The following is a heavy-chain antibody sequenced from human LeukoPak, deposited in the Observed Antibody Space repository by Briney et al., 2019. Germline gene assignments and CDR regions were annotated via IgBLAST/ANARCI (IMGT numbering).Heavy chain of an antibody. Sequence: GGSLRLSCAASGFTFSSYGMHWVRQAPGKGLEWVAVIWYDGSNKYYVDSVKGRFTISRDNSKNTLFLQMNSLRDEDTAVYYCAKTGERDYWGRGTLVTVSS. CDR2: IWYDGSNK. V-gene: IGHV3-33*06. CDR1: GFTFSSYG. D-gene: IGHD7-27*01. CDR3: AKTGERDY. J-gene: IGHJ4*02.